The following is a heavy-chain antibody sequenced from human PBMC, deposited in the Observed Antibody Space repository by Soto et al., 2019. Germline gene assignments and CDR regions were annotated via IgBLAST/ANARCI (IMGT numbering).Heavy chain of an antibody. CDR3: TKVGGLYDFWSGPLHFDL. CDR1: GFIFDDFA. D-gene: IGHD3-3*01. CDR2: ISWNSDSI. Sequence: AQLVASGGGFVQPGRSLRLSCAGSGFIFDDFAIHWVRQAPGKGLEWVSGISWNSDSIGYADSVKGRFTISRDNAKNALYLQMNSLRVEDTALYYCTKVGGLYDFWSGPLHFDLWGQGTLVTVSS. J-gene: IGHJ4*02. V-gene: IGHV3-9*01.